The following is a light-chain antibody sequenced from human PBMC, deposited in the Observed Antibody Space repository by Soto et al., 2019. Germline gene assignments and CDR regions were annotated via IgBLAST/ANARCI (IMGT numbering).Light chain of an antibody. V-gene: IGKV1-39*01. Sequence: DIQMTQSPSALSASVGDRVTITCRASQSLTNYLNWYQHKPGQAPNLLIYAASTLQAGVPSRFRGSGSGTDFTLTISSLQPEDFATYFCQQSNSSPPTFGGGTKVDIK. CDR3: QQSNSSPPT. CDR2: AAS. J-gene: IGKJ4*01. CDR1: QSLTNY.